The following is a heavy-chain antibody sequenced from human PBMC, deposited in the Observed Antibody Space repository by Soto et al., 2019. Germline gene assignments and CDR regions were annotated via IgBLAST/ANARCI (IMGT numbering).Heavy chain of an antibody. CDR1: GFTFTTYA. V-gene: IGHV3-23*01. D-gene: IGHD2-15*01. CDR3: ARVQCTGGSGFSSYYYYYGMDV. CDR2: ISGSGGST. Sequence: EVQLLESGGGLVQPGGSLRLSCAASGFTFTTYAMIWFRQAPGKGLEWVSAISGSGGSTYYADSVKGRFTISRDNSKNRVYSEMNSLSAEDTAVYYCARVQCTGGSGFSSYYYYYGMDVWGQGTTVTVSS. J-gene: IGHJ6*02.